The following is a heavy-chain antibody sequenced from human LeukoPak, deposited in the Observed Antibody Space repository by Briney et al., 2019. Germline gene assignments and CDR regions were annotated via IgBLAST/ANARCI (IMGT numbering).Heavy chain of an antibody. J-gene: IGHJ5*02. Sequence: SETLSLTCTVSGGSISSYYWSWIRQPPGKGLEWIGYIYYSGSTNYNPSLKSRVTISVDTSKNQFSLKLSSVTAADTAVYYCARQRDYGSGSEYNWFDPWGQGTLVTVSS. CDR3: ARQRDYGSGSEYNWFDP. CDR2: IYYSGST. V-gene: IGHV4-59*08. D-gene: IGHD3-10*01. CDR1: GGSISSYY.